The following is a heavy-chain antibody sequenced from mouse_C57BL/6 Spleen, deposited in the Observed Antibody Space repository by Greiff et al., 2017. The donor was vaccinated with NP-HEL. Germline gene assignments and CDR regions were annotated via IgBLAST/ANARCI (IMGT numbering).Heavy chain of an antibody. J-gene: IGHJ3*01. D-gene: IGHD1-1*01. V-gene: IGHV1-81*01. CDR1: GYTFTSYG. CDR2: IYPRSGNT. CDR3: ARVPNYYGSSYGGFAY. Sequence: QVQLQQSGAELARPGASVKLSCKASGYTFTSYGISWVKQRPGQGLEWIGEIYPRSGNTYYNEKFKGKATLTADKSSSTAYMELRSLTSEDSAVYFCARVPNYYGSSYGGFAYWGQGTLVTVSA.